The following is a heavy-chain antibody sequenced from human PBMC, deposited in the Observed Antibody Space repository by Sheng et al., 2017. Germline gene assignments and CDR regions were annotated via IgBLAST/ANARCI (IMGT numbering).Heavy chain of an antibody. CDR2: ISYDGSNK. CDR1: GFTFSSYA. V-gene: IGHV3-30*01. J-gene: IGHJ4*02. CDR3: ARGRDYFDY. Sequence: QVQLVESGGGVVQPGRSLRLSCAASGFTFSSYAMHWVRQAPGKGLEWVAVISYDGSNKYYADSMKGRFTISRDNSKNTLYLQMNSLRAEDTAVYYCARGRDYFDYWGQGTLVTVSS.